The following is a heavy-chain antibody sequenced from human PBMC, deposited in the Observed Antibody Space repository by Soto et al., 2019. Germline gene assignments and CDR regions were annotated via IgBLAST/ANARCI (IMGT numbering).Heavy chain of an antibody. V-gene: IGHV3-33*01. J-gene: IGHJ4*02. D-gene: IGHD4-17*01. CDR2: IWYDGSNK. Sequence: QVQLVESGGGVVQPGRSLRLSCAASGFTFSSYGMHWVRQAPGKGLELMSVIWYDGSNKYYADSVKVRFTSSRDNSKNTRYLKMNSLRAEDTDVYYFARCFGDYSLGFAYWGQGTLVTVSS. CDR1: GFTFSSYG. CDR3: ARCFGDYSLGFAY.